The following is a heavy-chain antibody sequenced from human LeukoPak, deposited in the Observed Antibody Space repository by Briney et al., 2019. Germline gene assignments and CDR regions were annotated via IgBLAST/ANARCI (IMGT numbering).Heavy chain of an antibody. J-gene: IGHJ4*02. CDR1: GYTFTGYY. CDR3: ARMEGELWFGELYLDY. D-gene: IGHD3-10*01. CDR2: INPNSGGT. V-gene: IGHV1-2*02. Sequence: ASVKVSCKASGYTFTGYYMHWVRQAPGQGLEWMGWINPNSGGTNYAQKFQGRVTMTRDTSISTAYMELCRLRSDDTAVYYCARMEGELWFGELYLDYWGQGTLVTVSS.